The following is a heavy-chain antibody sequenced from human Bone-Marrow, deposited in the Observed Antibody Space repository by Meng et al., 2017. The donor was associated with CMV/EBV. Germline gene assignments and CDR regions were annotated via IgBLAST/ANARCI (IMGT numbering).Heavy chain of an antibody. CDR2: ISSGSPI. CDR1: AFSFSDYY. J-gene: IGHJ3*02. D-gene: IGHD2-15*01. CDR3: AIEGWPRGFDI. V-gene: IGHV3-69-1*01. Sequence: GGSLRLSCAASAFSFSDYYMNWVRQAPGKGLEWVSSISSGSPIYCADSVKGRFTISRDNAKNSLYLQMNSLRAEDTAVYYCAIEGWPRGFDIWGQGTMVTVSS.